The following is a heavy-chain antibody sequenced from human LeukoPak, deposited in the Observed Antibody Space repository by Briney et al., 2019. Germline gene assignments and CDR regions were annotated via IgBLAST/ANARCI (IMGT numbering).Heavy chain of an antibody. D-gene: IGHD3-16*02. CDR1: GDSISSYY. V-gene: IGHV4-59*01. CDR2: IYYSGST. CDR3: ARGRAREGSYPWPDS. J-gene: IGHJ5*01. Sequence: PSETLSLTCSASGDSISSYYWRWIRQSPGKGLEWMGYIYYSGSTNYSPSFKSRVTISVDTSINQFSLQQRSGTAADTAIYYCARGRAREGSYPWPDSWGQGTLVTVSS.